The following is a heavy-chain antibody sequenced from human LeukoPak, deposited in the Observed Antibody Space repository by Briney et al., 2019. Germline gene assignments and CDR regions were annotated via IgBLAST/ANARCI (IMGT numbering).Heavy chain of an antibody. D-gene: IGHD6-6*01. J-gene: IGHJ4*02. CDR3: ARTRPSPLIAARPIY. CDR1: GFTFSSYW. CDR2: IKQDGSEK. V-gene: IGHV3-7*01. Sequence: GGSLRLSCAASGFTFSSYWMSWVRQAPGKGLEWVANIKQDGSEKYYVDSVKGRFTISRDNAKNSLYLQMNSLRAEDTAVYYCARTRPSPLIAARPIYWGQGTLVTVSS.